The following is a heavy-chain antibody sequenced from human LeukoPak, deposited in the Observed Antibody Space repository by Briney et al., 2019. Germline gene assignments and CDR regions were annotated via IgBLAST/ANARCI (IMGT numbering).Heavy chain of an antibody. CDR3: ARTAYYYDSSGYDDAFDI. V-gene: IGHV3-48*04. CDR1: GFTFSSYS. J-gene: IGHJ3*02. CDR2: ISSSSSAI. Sequence: GGSLRLSCAASGFTFSSYSMNWVRQAPGKGLDWVSYISSSSSAIHYADSVKGRFTISRDNAKNSLCLQMNSLRAEDTAVYYCARTAYYYDSSGYDDAFDIWGQGTMVTVSS. D-gene: IGHD3-22*01.